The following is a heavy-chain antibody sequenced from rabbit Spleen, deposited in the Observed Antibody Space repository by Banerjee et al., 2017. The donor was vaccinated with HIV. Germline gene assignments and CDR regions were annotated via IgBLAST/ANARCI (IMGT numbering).Heavy chain of an antibody. CDR1: GFSFSNKAV. V-gene: IGHV1S45*01. J-gene: IGHJ4*01. CDR3: ARGAVIGWNFNL. CDR2: INAVTGKA. D-gene: IGHD1-1*01. Sequence: QEQLVESGGGLVKPEGSLKLSCTASGFSFSNKAVMCWVRQAPGKGLEWIACINAVTGKAVYASWAKGRFTFSKTSSTTVTLQMTSLTAADTATYFCARGAVIGWNFNLWGPGTLVTVS.